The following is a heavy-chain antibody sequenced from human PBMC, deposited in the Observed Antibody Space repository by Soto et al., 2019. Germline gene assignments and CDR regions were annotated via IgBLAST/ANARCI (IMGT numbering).Heavy chain of an antibody. CDR3: ARKAYSSGSFDY. CDR2: IKQDGSEK. Sequence: EVQLVESGGGLVQPGGSLRLSCAASGFTFSSYWMSWVRQAPGKGLEWVANIKQDGSEKYYVGSVKGRFTISRESARNSLSLQMNSLRGDDTAVYYCARKAYSSGSFDYWGQGTLVTVSS. V-gene: IGHV3-7*01. CDR1: GFTFSSYW. J-gene: IGHJ4*02. D-gene: IGHD6-19*01.